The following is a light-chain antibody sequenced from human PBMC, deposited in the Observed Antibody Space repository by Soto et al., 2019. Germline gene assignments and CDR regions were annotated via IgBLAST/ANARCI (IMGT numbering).Light chain of an antibody. CDR3: FSYTGNYNVV. CDR1: SNDIGGYNF. CDR2: DVF. Sequence: QLVLTQPRSVSGSPGQSVTISCTGTSNDIGGYNFVSWYQQHPGKAPKLMIYDVFKRPSGVPNRFSGSKSGNTASLTISGLQAEDEADYYCFSYTGNYNVVFAGGTKLTVL. V-gene: IGLV2-11*01. J-gene: IGLJ2*01.